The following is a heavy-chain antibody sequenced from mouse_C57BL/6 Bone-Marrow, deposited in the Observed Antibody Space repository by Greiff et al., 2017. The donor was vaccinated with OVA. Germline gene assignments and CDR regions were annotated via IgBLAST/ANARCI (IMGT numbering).Heavy chain of an antibody. Sequence: EVQVVESGGGLVQPGGSLSLSCAASGFTFTDYYMSWVRQPPGKALEWLGFIRNKANGYTTEYSASVKGRFTISRDNSQSILYLQMNALRAEDSATYYCARYTTVVAKDFDYWGQGTTLTVSS. CDR2: IRNKANGYTT. CDR1: GFTFTDYY. D-gene: IGHD1-1*01. J-gene: IGHJ2*01. V-gene: IGHV7-3*01. CDR3: ARYTTVVAKDFDY.